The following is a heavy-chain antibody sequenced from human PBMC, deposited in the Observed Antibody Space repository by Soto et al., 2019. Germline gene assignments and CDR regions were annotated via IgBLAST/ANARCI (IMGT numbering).Heavy chain of an antibody. CDR3: ATDRGSGSFFFDY. J-gene: IGHJ4*02. V-gene: IGHV1-69*01. CDR2: FIPMFGTR. Sequence: HVQLVQSGAEVKKPGSSVKVSCKASGGTFSSSAINWVRQAPGQGLEWMGGFIPMFGTRNYGAKFQGRVTITADESTTTAYLEVTSLTSEDRAVYYCATDRGSGSFFFDYWGQGTLITVSS. D-gene: IGHD3-10*01. CDR1: GGTFSSSA.